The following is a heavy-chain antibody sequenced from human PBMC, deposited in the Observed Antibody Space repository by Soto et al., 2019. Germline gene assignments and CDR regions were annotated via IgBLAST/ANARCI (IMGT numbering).Heavy chain of an antibody. V-gene: IGHV3-23*01. CDR1: GFTFSRSA. D-gene: IGHD3-10*02. Sequence: PGGSLRLSCTTSGFTFSRSAMSWVRQAPGKGLEWVSATSGRGFKPYYADSVKGRFTISRDNSKGTLFLQSNSLRAEDTVFYYCASLLYVPTGSHYLTLYCFGFWGQGTVVTVAS. J-gene: IGHJ4*02. CDR2: TSGRGFKP. CDR3: ASLLYVPTGSHYLTLYCFGF.